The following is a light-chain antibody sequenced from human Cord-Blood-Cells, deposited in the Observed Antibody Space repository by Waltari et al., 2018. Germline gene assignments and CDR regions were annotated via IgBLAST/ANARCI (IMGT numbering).Light chain of an antibody. V-gene: IGKV3-20*01. CDR3: QQYGSSPT. J-gene: IGKJ4*01. CDR1: QSVSSSY. CDR2: GAS. Sequence: EIVLTQSPGTLSLSPGERATLSCRASQSVSSSYLAWYQQKPGQAPRLLIYGASSSATSIPDRFSGSGSGRVFTLTISRLEPEDCAVYYCQQYGSSPTFGGGTKVEIK.